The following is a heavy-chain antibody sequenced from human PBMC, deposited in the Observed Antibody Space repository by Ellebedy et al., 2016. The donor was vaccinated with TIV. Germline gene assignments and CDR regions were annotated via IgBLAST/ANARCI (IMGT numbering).Heavy chain of an antibody. CDR2: ISDYNGNT. CDR1: GYTFTSYG. V-gene: IGHV1-18*01. Sequence: AASVKVSCKASGYTFTSYGISWVRQAPGQGLEWMGWISDYNGNTNYAQKLQGSVTMTTDTSTSTAYMELRSLRSDDTAVYYCEKNTGGYYYYGMDVWGQGTTVTVSS. D-gene: IGHD7-27*01. J-gene: IGHJ6*02. CDR3: EKNTGGYYYYGMDV.